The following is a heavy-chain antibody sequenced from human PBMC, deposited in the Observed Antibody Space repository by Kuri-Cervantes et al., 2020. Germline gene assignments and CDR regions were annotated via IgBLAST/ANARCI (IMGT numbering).Heavy chain of an antibody. CDR2: ISWNGDII. Sequence: LSLTCAASGLTFDNDSRHWVRQAPGNGLEGVAGISWNGDIIGYADSVKGRFTISRDNAKNSLYLQMNSLSAEDTALYYCSKDYGSYDGGGSYYYYGMDGGGQGTTVTVSS. J-gene: IGHJ6*02. V-gene: IGHV3-9*01. D-gene: IGHD1-26*01. CDR3: SKDYGSYDGGGSYYYYGMDG. CDR1: GLTFDNDS.